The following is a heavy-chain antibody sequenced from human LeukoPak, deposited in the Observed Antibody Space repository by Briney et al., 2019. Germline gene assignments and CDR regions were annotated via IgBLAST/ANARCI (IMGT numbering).Heavy chain of an antibody. D-gene: IGHD3-16*02. CDR1: GFTLSSYK. J-gene: IGHJ3*02. CDR2: ISSSTGTL. V-gene: IGHV3-48*04. CDR3: AKTLMITFGGVIVIHDAFDI. Sequence: GGSLRLSRAAPGFTLSSYKMNWVRQAPGKGVEWVSYISSSTGTLYYPDPVRGRFTISRDNAKNSLYLQLNSLRAEDTAVYYCAKTLMITFGGVIVIHDAFDIWGQGTMVTVSS.